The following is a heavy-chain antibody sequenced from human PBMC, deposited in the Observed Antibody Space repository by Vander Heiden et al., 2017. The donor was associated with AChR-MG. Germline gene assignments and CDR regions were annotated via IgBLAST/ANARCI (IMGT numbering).Heavy chain of an antibody. J-gene: IGHJ6*03. D-gene: IGHD5-18*01. V-gene: IGHV3-33*01. Sequence: QVQLVESGGGVVQPGRSLRLSCADSGFPFSSYGMHGVRQAPGKGLKWVAVIWYDGRNKYYADSVKGRFTISRDKSKNTLYLQMNSLRAEDTAVYYCARDYADTAMAPYYYYYYMDVWGKGTTVNVAS. CDR2: IWYDGRNK. CDR1: GFPFSSYG. CDR3: ARDYADTAMAPYYYYYYMDV.